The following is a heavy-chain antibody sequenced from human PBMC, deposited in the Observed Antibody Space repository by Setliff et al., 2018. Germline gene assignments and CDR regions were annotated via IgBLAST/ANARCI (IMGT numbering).Heavy chain of an antibody. CDR1: GFTLSSYW. D-gene: IGHD1-7*01. V-gene: IGHV3-74*01. Sequence: GGSLRLSCAASGFTLSSYWMHWVRQVPGKGLVWVSRINSDGSSTGYADSVKGRFNISRDNAKNTLFLQMNSLRAEDTAVYYCVAVRWNYPTVWGQGTLVTVSS. CDR2: INSDGSST. J-gene: IGHJ4*02. CDR3: VAVRWNYPTV.